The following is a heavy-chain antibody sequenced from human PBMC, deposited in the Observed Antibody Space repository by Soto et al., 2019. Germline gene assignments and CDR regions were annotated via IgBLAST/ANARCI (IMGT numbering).Heavy chain of an antibody. CDR3: ARGLSSGWNYYYYGMDV. D-gene: IGHD6-19*01. V-gene: IGHV3-30-3*01. J-gene: IGHJ6*02. CDR1: GFTFSSYA. Sequence: PGGSLRLSCAASGFTFSSYAMHWVRQAPGKGLEWVAVISYDGSNKYYADSVKGRFTISRDNSKNTLYLQMNSLRAEDTAVYYCARGLSSGWNYYYYGMDVWGQGTTVTVSS. CDR2: ISYDGSNK.